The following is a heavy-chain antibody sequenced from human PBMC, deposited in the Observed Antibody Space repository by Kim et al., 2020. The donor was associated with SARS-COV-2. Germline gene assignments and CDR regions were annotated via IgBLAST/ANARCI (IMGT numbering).Heavy chain of an antibody. CDR2: ISWNSGSI. CDR1: GFTFDDYA. V-gene: IGHV3-9*01. Sequence: GGSLRLSCAASGFTFDDYAMHWVRQAPGKGLEWVSGISWNSGSIGYADSVKGRFTISRDNAKNSLYLQMNSLRAEDTALYYCAKHIMVRGIVIRGIFDYWGQGTLVTASS. CDR3: AKHIMVRGIVIRGIFDY. D-gene: IGHD3-10*01. J-gene: IGHJ4*02.